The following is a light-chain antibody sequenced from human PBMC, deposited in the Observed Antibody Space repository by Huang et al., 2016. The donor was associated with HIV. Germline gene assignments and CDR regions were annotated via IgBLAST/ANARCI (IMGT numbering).Light chain of an antibody. CDR2: GAS. J-gene: IGKJ2*01. Sequence: DIQMTQSPSTLSAPIGVRVPTSCRASQSISSWLAWFQQKPGQAPKLLMFGASSLESGVPSRFSGSGSGTEFSLTISSLRPDDYGTYFCQQYNSYPYTFGQGTKLEIK. CDR3: QQYNSYPYT. CDR1: QSISSW. V-gene: IGKV1-5*01.